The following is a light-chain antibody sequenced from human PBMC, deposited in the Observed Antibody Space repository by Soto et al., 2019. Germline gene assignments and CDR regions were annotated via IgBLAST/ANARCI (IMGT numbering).Light chain of an antibody. CDR3: SSYTTNNTVL. CDR1: SSDVGGYNY. Sequence: QSALTQPASVSGSPGQSITISCNGSSSDVGGYNYVSWYQQHPGKAPKLMIFDVSNRPSGVSNRFSGSKSGDSASLTISGLQAEDEADYYCSSYTTNNTVLFGGGTKLTVL. CDR2: DVS. V-gene: IGLV2-14*01. J-gene: IGLJ2*01.